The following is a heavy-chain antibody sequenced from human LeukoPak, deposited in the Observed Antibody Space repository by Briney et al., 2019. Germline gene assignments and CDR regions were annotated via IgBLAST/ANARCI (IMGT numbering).Heavy chain of an antibody. Sequence: GGSLRLSCAASGFTFASYSMYWVRQAPGKGLKWVSSISGDSTYIYNAGSVKGRFTISRDNAQASLYLQMISLRADDTAVYYCARVSGRLERQSDLDYWGQGTLVIVSS. D-gene: IGHD1-1*01. CDR2: ISGDSTYI. CDR1: GFTFASYS. CDR3: ARVSGRLERQSDLDY. J-gene: IGHJ4*02. V-gene: IGHV3-21*01.